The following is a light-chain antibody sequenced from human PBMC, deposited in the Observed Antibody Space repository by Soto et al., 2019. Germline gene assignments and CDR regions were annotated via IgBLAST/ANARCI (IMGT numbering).Light chain of an antibody. Sequence: DIQMSQSPSTLSASIGDRVTITCRSIQSISSLLAWYQQKPGKAPKLLIYDDSSLESGVPSRFSGSGSGTEFTLTISSLQPDDFATYYCQQYNSYSPGFTFGPGTKVDIK. CDR3: QQYNSYSPGFT. V-gene: IGKV1-5*01. CDR2: DDS. CDR1: QSISSL. J-gene: IGKJ3*01.